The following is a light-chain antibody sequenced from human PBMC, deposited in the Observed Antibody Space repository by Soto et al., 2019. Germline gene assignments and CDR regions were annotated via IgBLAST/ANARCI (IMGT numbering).Light chain of an antibody. CDR1: NIGRKS. Sequence: SYELTQPPSVSVAPGQTARITCGGNNIGRKSVHWYQQKPGQAPLLVVYDDSDRPSGIPERFSGSNSADTATLTISRVEAGDEADYYCQVWDSSGDHVVFGGGTKLTVL. CDR3: QVWDSSGDHVV. V-gene: IGLV3-21*02. CDR2: DDS. J-gene: IGLJ2*01.